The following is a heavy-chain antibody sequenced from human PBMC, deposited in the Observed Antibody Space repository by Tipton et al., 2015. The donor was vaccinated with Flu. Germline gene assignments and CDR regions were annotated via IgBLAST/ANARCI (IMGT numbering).Heavy chain of an antibody. D-gene: IGHD4-17*01. Sequence: QLVQSGAEVKKPGESLKISCKGSGFSFTSYWIGWVRQMSGKGLEWMGIIYPGDSDTRYSPSFQGQVTISVDKSISSASLQWSSLKASDPAMYSCVKTAVPSPYSYFDLWGRGPLLTVSS. CDR1: GFSFTSYW. V-gene: IGHV5-51*01. CDR3: VKTAVPSPYSYFDL. J-gene: IGHJ2*01. CDR2: IYPGDSDT.